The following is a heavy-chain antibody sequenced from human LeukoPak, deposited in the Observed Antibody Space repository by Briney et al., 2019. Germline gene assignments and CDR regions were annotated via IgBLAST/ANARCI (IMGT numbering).Heavy chain of an antibody. J-gene: IGHJ4*02. CDR3: ARVSGTGWNDF. V-gene: IGHV1-2*02. Sequence: ASVKVSCKASGYTFSDYYMHWVRQAPGQGLESMGWINPHTGDTNYALKFQGRVTMTRDTSTSTAYMDLSWLRSDDTAVFYCARVSGTGWNDFWGQGTLVTVSS. CDR2: INPHTGDT. CDR1: GYTFSDYY. D-gene: IGHD3/OR15-3a*01.